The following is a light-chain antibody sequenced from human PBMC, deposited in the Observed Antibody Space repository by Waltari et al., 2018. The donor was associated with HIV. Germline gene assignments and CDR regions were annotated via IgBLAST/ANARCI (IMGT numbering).Light chain of an antibody. CDR3: GADHGSGSNFVYV. J-gene: IGLJ1*01. CDR1: SGYSNYK. CDR2: VGTGGIVG. V-gene: IGLV9-49*01. Sequence: QPVLTQPPSASASLRASVTLTCTLSSGYSNYKVDWYQQRPGKGPRFVMRVGTGGIVGSKGDGIPDRFSVLGSGLNRYLTIKNIQEEDESDYHCGADHGSGSNFVYVFGIGTKVTVL.